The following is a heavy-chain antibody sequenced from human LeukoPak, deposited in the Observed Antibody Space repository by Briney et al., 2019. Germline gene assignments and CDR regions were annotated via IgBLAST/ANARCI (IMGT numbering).Heavy chain of an antibody. V-gene: IGHV3-48*03. CDR3: ARLIGSGSLGFDY. CDR2: ISSSGSTI. D-gene: IGHD3-10*01. J-gene: IGHJ4*02. CDR1: GFTFSSYE. Sequence: PGGSLRLSCAASGFTFSSYEMNWVRQAPGKGLEWVSYISSSGSTIYYADSVKGRFTISRDNAKNPLYLQMNSLRAEDTAVYYCARLIGSGSLGFDYWGQGTLVTVSS.